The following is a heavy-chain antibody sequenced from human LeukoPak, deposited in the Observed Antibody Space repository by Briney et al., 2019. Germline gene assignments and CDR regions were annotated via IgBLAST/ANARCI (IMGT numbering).Heavy chain of an antibody. CDR2: ISGSGGST. CDR1: GFTFSSCA. CDR3: AKRYCSSTSCLIYYYGMDV. V-gene: IGHV3-23*01. J-gene: IGHJ6*02. Sequence: GGSLRLSCAASGFTFSSCAMSWVRQAPGKGLEWVSAISGSGGSTYYADSVKGRFTISRDNSKNTLYLQMNSLRAEDTAVYYCAKRYCSSTSCLIYYYGMDVWGQGTTVTVSS. D-gene: IGHD2-2*01.